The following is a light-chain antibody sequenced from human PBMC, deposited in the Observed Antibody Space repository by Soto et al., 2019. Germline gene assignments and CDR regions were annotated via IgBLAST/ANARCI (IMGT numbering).Light chain of an antibody. CDR3: QLYSRSPRQVT. V-gene: IGKV3-20*01. J-gene: IGKJ5*01. CDR1: QSVSSSY. CDR2: DAS. Sequence: EIVLTQSPGTLSLSPGERATLSCRASQSVSSSYLAWYQQKPGQAPRLLIYDASSRATGIPDRFSGSGSGTDCTLTISRLEPEDFAVYYCQLYSRSPRQVTFGQGTHWRL.